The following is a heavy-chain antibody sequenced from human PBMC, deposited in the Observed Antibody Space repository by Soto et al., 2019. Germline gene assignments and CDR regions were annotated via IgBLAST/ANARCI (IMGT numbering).Heavy chain of an antibody. V-gene: IGHV3-23*01. CDR2: ISGSGGST. CDR1: GFTFSDYG. D-gene: IGHD2-2*01. J-gene: IGHJ6*02. CDR3: AKGSTSSPSAIKDV. Sequence: QPGGSLRLSCAASGFTFSDYGMSWVRQAPGKGLEWVSGISGSGGSTFYADSVQGRFTISRDNSKNTLYLQTNSLRAKDTAIYYCAKGSTSSPSAIKDVWGQGTTVTVSS.